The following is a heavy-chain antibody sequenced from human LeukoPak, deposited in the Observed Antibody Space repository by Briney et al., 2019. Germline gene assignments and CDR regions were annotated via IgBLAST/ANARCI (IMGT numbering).Heavy chain of an antibody. J-gene: IGHJ6*03. Sequence: ASVKVSCKASGYTFSNYAISWVRQAPGQGLEWMGWISAYNGNTHYAQEFQDRVTMTTDTSTSTAYMELRSLRSDDTAVYYCARGLGSDYYYYYMDVWGKGTTVTVSS. CDR2: ISAYNGNT. CDR3: ARGLGSDYYYYYMDV. V-gene: IGHV1-18*01. CDR1: GYTFSNYA. D-gene: IGHD1-26*01.